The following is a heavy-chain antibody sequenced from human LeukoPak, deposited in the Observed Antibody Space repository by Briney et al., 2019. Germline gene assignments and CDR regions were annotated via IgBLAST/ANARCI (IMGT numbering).Heavy chain of an antibody. D-gene: IGHD2-2*01. J-gene: IGHJ6*03. CDR3: ARAVCSSTSCRFLPYYYYYMDV. Sequence: ASVKVSCKASGYTFTSYGISWVRQAPGQGLEWMGWISAYNGNTNYAQKLQGRVTMTTDTSTSTAYMELRSLRSDDTAVYYCARAVCSSTSCRFLPYYYYYMDVWGKGTTVTVSS. CDR1: GYTFTSYG. CDR2: ISAYNGNT. V-gene: IGHV1-18*01.